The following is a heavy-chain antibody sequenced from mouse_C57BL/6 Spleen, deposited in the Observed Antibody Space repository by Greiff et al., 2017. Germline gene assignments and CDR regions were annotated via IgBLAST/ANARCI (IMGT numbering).Heavy chain of an antibody. J-gene: IGHJ3*01. CDR1: GYTFTSYW. CDR2: IDPSDSYT. CDR3: AYEYDEAWFAY. D-gene: IGHD2-4*01. Sequence: QVQLQQPGAELVMPGASVKLSCKASGYTFTSYWMHWVKQRPGQGLEWIGEIDPSDSYTNYNQKFKGKSTLTVDKASSTAYMQLSSLTSEDSAVYYCAYEYDEAWFAYWGQGTLVTVSA. V-gene: IGHV1-69*01.